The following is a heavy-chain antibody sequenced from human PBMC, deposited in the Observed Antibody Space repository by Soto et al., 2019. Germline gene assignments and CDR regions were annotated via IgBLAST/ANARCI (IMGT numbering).Heavy chain of an antibody. J-gene: IGHJ6*02. V-gene: IGHV4-59*01. CDR3: ARDPGGYCTNGVCPYGMDV. D-gene: IGHD2-8*01. CDR2: IYYSGST. Sequence: PSETLSLTCTVSGGSISSYYWSWIRQPPGKGLEWIGYIYYSGSTNYNPSLKSRVTISVDTSKNQFSLKLSSVTAADTAVYYCARDPGGYCTNGVCPYGMDVWGQGTTVTVSS. CDR1: GGSISSYY.